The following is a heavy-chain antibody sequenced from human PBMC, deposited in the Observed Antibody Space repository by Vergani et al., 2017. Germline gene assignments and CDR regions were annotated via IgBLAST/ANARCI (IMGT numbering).Heavy chain of an antibody. CDR1: GFTFSSYS. D-gene: IGHD3-16*02. V-gene: IGHV3-21*01. J-gene: IGHJ6*02. CDR2: ISSSSSYI. CDR3: ARDRRLGELSHYYYYGMDV. Sequence: EVQLVESGGGLVKPGGSLRLSCAASGFTFSSYSMNWVRQAPGKGLEWVSSISSSSSYIYYADSVKVRFTISRDNAKNSLYLQMNSLRAEDTAVYYCARDRRLGELSHYYYYGMDVWGQGTTVIVSS.